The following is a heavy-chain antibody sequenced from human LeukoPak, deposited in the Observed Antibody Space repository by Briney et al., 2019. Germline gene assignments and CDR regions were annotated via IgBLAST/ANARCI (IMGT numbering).Heavy chain of an antibody. CDR3: ARVGPDWGSDY. D-gene: IGHD7-27*01. CDR1: GFTFSSYG. Sequence: PGGSLRLSCAASGFTFSSYGMHWVRQAPGKGLEWVAVISYDGSNKYYADSVKGRFTISRDNSKNTLYIEMNSLRAEDTAVYYCARVGPDWGSDYWGQGTLVTVSS. CDR2: ISYDGSNK. V-gene: IGHV3-30*03. J-gene: IGHJ4*02.